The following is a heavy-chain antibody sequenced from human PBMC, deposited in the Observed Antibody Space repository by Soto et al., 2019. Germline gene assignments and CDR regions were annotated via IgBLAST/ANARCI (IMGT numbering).Heavy chain of an antibody. CDR3: ARDRGIFGAPFDY. V-gene: IGHV1-69*13. CDR1: GGTFSSYA. D-gene: IGHD3-3*01. J-gene: IGHJ4*02. Sequence: ASVNVSCKASGGTFSSYAISWVRQAPGQGLEWMGGIIPIFGTANYAQKFQGRVTITADESTSTAYMELSSLRSEDTAVYYCARDRGIFGAPFDYWGQGTLVTVS. CDR2: IIPIFGTA.